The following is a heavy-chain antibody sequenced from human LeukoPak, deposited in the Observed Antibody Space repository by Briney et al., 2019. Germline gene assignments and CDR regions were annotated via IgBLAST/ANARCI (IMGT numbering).Heavy chain of an antibody. V-gene: IGHV4-59*11. J-gene: IGHJ3*02. CDR1: GGSISSHY. Sequence: PSETLSLTCTVSGGSISSHYWSWIRQPPGKGLEWIGYIYYSGSTNYNPSLKSRVTISVDTSKNQFSLKLSAVTAADTAVYYCARYAWMEVVPAAICAFDIWGQGTMVTVSS. CDR2: IYYSGST. D-gene: IGHD2-2*01. CDR3: ARYAWMEVVPAAICAFDI.